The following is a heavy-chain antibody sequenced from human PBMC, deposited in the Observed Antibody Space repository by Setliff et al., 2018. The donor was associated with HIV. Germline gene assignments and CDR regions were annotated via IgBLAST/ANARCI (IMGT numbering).Heavy chain of an antibody. D-gene: IGHD3-22*01. CDR1: GFTFSRYS. V-gene: IGHV3-48*01. CDR2: ISSVSGSTI. J-gene: IGHJ4*02. Sequence: GSLRLSCAASGFTFSRYSMNWVRQAPGKGLEWVSYISSVSGSTIYYADSVKGRFTISRDNAKNSMFLQMNSLRAEDTAVYYCARTNNNYYYDTSDYFAGYYFDSWGQGTLVTVSS. CDR3: ARTNNNYYYDTSDYFAGYYFDS.